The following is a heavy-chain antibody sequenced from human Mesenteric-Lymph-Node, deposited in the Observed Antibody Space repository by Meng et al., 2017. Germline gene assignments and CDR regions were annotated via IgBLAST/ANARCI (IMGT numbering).Heavy chain of an antibody. CDR1: GDSISSSSSYY. V-gene: IGHV4-39*07. D-gene: IGHD3-3*01. CDR2: VYYTGST. Sequence: SETLSLTCTVSGDSISSSSSYYWGWIRQSPGKGLEWIANVYYTGSTYYNPSLKSRATISVDTSMNQFSLRLHSVTAADTAVYYCATAGMSEWYQFRYFYYWGQGALVTVSS. CDR3: ATAGMSEWYQFRYFYY. J-gene: IGHJ4*02.